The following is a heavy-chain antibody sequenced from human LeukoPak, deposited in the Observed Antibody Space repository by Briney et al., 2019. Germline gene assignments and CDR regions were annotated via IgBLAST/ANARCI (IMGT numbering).Heavy chain of an antibody. V-gene: IGHV1-18*01. J-gene: IGHJ5*02. D-gene: IGHD3-22*01. CDR1: GYTFTNYG. CDR3: ARDQYYDSKGWFDP. Sequence: ASVKVSCKTSGYTFTNYGISWVRQAPGQGLEWMGWISGYTGDTYYAQMFQDRVTVTTDTSTRTAYMELRNLRSDDTAVYYCARDQYYDSKGWFDPWGQGTLVTVSS. CDR2: ISGYTGDT.